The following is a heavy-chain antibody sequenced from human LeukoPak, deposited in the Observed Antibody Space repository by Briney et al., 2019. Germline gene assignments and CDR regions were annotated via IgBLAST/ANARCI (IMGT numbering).Heavy chain of an antibody. CDR1: GGSISYYY. Sequence: SETLSLTCTVYGGSISYYYWSWIRQPPGKGLEWIGYIYYSGSTINNPSLKSRVTRSVDTHKNQFSLKLSSATAADTAVYYCARVQSYDSRYFDYWGQGTLVTVSS. V-gene: IGHV4-59*01. CDR2: IYYSGST. CDR3: ARVQSYDSRYFDY. D-gene: IGHD3-22*01. J-gene: IGHJ4*02.